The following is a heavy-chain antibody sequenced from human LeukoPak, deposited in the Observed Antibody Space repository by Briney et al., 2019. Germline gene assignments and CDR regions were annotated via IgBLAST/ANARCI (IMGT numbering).Heavy chain of an antibody. J-gene: IGHJ4*02. CDR1: GFTYSTYW. Sequence: GGSLRLSCAASGFTYSTYWMSWVRQAPGKGLEWVANINQDGSEKYYVDSVRGQFTISRDNAKNSLYLQMNSLRGEDTAVYYCARNAPFDYWGQGTLVTVSS. V-gene: IGHV3-7*01. CDR3: ARNAPFDY. CDR2: INQDGSEK.